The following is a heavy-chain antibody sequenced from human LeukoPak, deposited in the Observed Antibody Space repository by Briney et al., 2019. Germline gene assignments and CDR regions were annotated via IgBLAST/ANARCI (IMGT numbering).Heavy chain of an antibody. CDR1: GGSISSAPYY. D-gene: IGHD3-3*01. CDR2: IYYSGGT. J-gene: IGHJ6*02. V-gene: IGHV4-31*03. Sequence: PSQTLSLTCTVSGGSISSAPYYWSWIRQHPGKGLEWIGYIYYSGGTYYNPSLKSRVTISVDTSKNQFSLKLSSVTAADTAVYYCARGIAPYYDFWSGYYTTYYYYGMDVWGQGTTVTVSS. CDR3: ARGIAPYYDFWSGYYTTYYYYGMDV.